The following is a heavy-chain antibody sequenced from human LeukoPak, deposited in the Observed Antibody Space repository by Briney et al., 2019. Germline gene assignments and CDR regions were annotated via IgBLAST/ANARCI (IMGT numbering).Heavy chain of an antibody. CDR2: IYSGGST. V-gene: IGHV3-53*01. Sequence: GGSLRLSCAASGFTVSSNYMSWVRQAPGKGLEWVSVIYSGGSTYYADSVKGRFTISRDNSKNTLYLQMNSLRAEDTAVYYCARENPETWYSSSFGGQNWFDPWGQGTLVTVSS. CDR3: ARENPETWYSSSFGGQNWFDP. J-gene: IGHJ5*02. CDR1: GFTVSSNY. D-gene: IGHD6-6*01.